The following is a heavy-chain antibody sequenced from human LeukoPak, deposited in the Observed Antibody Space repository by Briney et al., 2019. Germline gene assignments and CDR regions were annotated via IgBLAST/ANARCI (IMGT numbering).Heavy chain of an antibody. J-gene: IGHJ6*02. CDR2: INVYIGGA. CDR3: ARDILGRSNGGSNYFGMEV. Sequence: ASVKVSCKASGYTFTDYFMHWVRQVPGQGLEWMGCINVYIGGAHYAQKFQDRLSMTRDTSINTAYMELSSLRSDDTAVYYYARDILGRSNGGSNYFGMEVWGQGTTVTVSS. D-gene: IGHD2-15*01. CDR1: GYTFTDYF. V-gene: IGHV1-2*02.